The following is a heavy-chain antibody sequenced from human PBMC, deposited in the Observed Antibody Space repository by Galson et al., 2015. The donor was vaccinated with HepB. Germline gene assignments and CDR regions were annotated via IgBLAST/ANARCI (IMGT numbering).Heavy chain of an antibody. J-gene: IGHJ4*02. D-gene: IGHD2-2*01. CDR1: GGSFSGYY. Sequence: SETLSLTCAVYGGSFSGYYWSWIRQPPGKGLVWIGEINHSGSTNYNPSLKSRVTISVDTSKNQFSLKLSSVTAADTAVYYCAVDCSSTSGKVDYFDYWGQGTLVTVSS. V-gene: IGHV4-34*01. CDR2: INHSGST. CDR3: AVDCSSTSGKVDYFDY.